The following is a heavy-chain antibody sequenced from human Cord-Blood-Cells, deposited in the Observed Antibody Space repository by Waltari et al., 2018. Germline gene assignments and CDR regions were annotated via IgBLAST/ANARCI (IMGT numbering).Heavy chain of an antibody. CDR2: INPSFGTA. J-gene: IGHJ6*03. CDR3: ARDRQNNWNYVGDYYYYYMGV. CDR1: GGTFSSYA. V-gene: IGHV1-69*01. D-gene: IGHD1-7*01. Sequence: QVQLVQSGAEVKKPGSSVKVSCKASGGTFSSYAISWVRQAPGQGLEGMGGINPSFGTANDAQKVQGRVTITADESTSTAYMELSSLRSEDTAVYYCARDRQNNWNYVGDYYYYYMGVWGKGTTVTVSS.